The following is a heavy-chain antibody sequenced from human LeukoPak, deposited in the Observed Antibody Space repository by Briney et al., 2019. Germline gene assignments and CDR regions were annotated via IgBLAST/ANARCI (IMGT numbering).Heavy chain of an antibody. D-gene: IGHD1-7*01. J-gene: IGHJ6*03. V-gene: IGHV1-18*01. CDR2: ISAYNGNT. Sequence: ASVKVSCKASGYTFTSYGISWVRQAPGQGLEWMGWISAYNGNTNYAQKLQGRVTMTTDTSTSTAYMELRSLRSDDTAVYYCARDGTSADYYYYMDVWGKGTTVTISS. CDR1: GYTFTSYG. CDR3: ARDGTSADYYYYMDV.